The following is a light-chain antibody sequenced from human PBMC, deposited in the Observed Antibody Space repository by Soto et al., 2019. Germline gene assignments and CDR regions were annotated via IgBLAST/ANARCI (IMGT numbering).Light chain of an antibody. CDR3: RLYAGTNSVV. V-gene: IGLV2-8*01. CDR1: SSDIGAYKF. CDR2: EVS. J-gene: IGLJ2*01. Sequence: QYALTQPPSASGSPGQSVAISCTGTSSDIGAYKFVSWYQQHPGKAPKLIIYEVSIRPSGVPDRFSGSKSGNTASLTVSGLLAEDEADYYCRLYAGTNSVVFGGGTQLTVL.